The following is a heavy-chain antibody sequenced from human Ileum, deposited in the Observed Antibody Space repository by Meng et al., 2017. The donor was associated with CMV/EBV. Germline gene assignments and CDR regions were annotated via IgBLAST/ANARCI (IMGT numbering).Heavy chain of an antibody. CDR1: EFTSGDYA. D-gene: IGHD6-19*01. CDR3: ARPISGWSPLVY. J-gene: IGHJ4*02. V-gene: IGHV3-23*01. CDR2: ISGSGAST. Sequence: GQLLGSGGGLVQPGGSLRLSCTVSEFTSGDYAMTWVRQAPGKGLEWVSSISGSGASTYYADSVNGRFSLSRDNSKNTVSLQMNSLRAEDTAVYYCARPISGWSPLVYWGQGTLVTVSS.